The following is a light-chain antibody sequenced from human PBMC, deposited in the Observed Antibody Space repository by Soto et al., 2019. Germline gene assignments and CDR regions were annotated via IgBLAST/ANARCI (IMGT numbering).Light chain of an antibody. CDR3: QQYARNPLT. Sequence: GDRVTISCRASQSISSRLAWYQQKAGKAPKLLIYKASGLQSGVPSRFSGSGSGAEFTLIISSLQPDDFATYYCQQYARNPLTFGGGTKVDIK. CDR2: KAS. V-gene: IGKV1-5*03. CDR1: QSISSR. J-gene: IGKJ4*01.